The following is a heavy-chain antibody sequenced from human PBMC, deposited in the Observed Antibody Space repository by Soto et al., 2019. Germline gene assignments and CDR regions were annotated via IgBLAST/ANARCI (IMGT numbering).Heavy chain of an antibody. J-gene: IGHJ6*03. D-gene: IGHD6-6*01. CDR2: ISSNGVGT. CDR3: ARRARPDFYYMDV. CDR1: GFTLSGYA. V-gene: IGHV3-64*01. Sequence: GGSLRLSCAASGFTLSGYAMDWVRQAPGKGLEYVSGISSNGVGTYYANSVQGRFTISRDNSKNTVYLQMGSLRPEDMAVYYCARRARPDFYYMDVWGKETTVTASS.